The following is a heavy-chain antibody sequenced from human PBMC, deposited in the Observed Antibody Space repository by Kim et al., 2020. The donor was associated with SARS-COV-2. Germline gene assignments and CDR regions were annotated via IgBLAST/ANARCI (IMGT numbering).Heavy chain of an antibody. V-gene: IGHV1-2*02. D-gene: IGHD6-19*01. Sequence: QKVQGRVTRTRDTSISTAYLELSRLRSDDTAVYYCAREGSIAVAGPFDYWGQGTLVTVSS. J-gene: IGHJ4*02. CDR3: AREGSIAVAGPFDY.